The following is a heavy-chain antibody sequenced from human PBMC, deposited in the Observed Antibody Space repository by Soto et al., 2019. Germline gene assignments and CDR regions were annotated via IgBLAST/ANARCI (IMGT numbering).Heavy chain of an antibody. V-gene: IGHV4-61*08. CDR3: ARQTAPGGFDV. CDR1: GGSVSSGGFY. D-gene: IGHD3-16*01. J-gene: IGHJ6*02. CDR2: VYYGGFT. Sequence: QVELKESGPGLVKPSETLSLTCTVSGGSVSSGGFYYHWIRQPPGKGLEWIGYVYYGGFTNYSPSLKSRLTIYVDTSTTPIALNLASVTSVDTAVYYCARQTAPGGFDVWGQGTTVTVSS.